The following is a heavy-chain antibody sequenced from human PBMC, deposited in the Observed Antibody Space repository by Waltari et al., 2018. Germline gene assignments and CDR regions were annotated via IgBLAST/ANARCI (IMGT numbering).Heavy chain of an antibody. D-gene: IGHD2-15*01. CDR1: GGSISSYY. CDR3: ARVVRHQDVVVVAAGLGYYYYMDV. J-gene: IGHJ6*03. Sequence: QVQLQESGPGLVKPSETLSLTCTVSGGSISSYYWSWIRQPPGKGLEWIGYIYTSGSTNYNPSLKSRVTISVDTSKNQFSLKLSSVTAADTAVYYCARVVRHQDVVVVAAGLGYYYYMDVWGKGTTVTVSS. V-gene: IGHV4-4*09. CDR2: IYTSGST.